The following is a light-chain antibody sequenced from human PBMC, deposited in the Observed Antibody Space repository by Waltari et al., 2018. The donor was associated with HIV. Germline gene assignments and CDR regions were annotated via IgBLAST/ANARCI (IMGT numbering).Light chain of an antibody. J-gene: IGKJ4*01. CDR2: SVS. CDR1: QGVGSY. V-gene: IGKV1-9*01. Sequence: IQLTQSPSFLSASVRERLNIPCRATQGVGSYLAWYQQKPGKAPNRLIYSVSILQTGVPSRFSGSGSGTEFTLTITDLQPEDFATYYCQQLKTYPLSFGGGTKVEIK. CDR3: QQLKTYPLS.